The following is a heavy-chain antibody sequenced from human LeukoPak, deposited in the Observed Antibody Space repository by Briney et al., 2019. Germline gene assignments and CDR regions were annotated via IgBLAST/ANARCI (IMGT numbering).Heavy chain of an antibody. J-gene: IGHJ4*02. V-gene: IGHV4-59*08. CDR1: GGSISSYY. CDR3: ARLEGNYDILTGYSYYFDY. CDR2: IYYSGST. Sequence: PSETLSLTCTVSGGSISSYYWSWIRQPPGEGLEWIGYIYYSGSTNYNPSPKSRVTISVDTSKNQFSLKLSSVTAADTAVYYCARLEGNYDILTGYSYYFDYWGQGTLVTVSS. D-gene: IGHD3-9*01.